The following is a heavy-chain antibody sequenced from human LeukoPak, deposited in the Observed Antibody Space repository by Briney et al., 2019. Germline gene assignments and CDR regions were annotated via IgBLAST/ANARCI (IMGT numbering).Heavy chain of an antibody. Sequence: GGSLRLSCAASGFTFSSYSMHWVRQAPGKGLEWVSSISSRSTYIYYADSVKGRFTISRDNAKNSLYLQMNSLRGEDTGVYYCARVLWFDDLSSDSFDFWGQGTMVTVSS. CDR3: ARVLWFDDLSSDSFDF. CDR1: GFTFSSYS. D-gene: IGHD3-10*01. CDR2: ISSRSTYI. J-gene: IGHJ3*01. V-gene: IGHV3-21*01.